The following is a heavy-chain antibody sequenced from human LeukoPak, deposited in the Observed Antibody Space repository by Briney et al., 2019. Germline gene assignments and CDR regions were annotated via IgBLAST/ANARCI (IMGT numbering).Heavy chain of an antibody. D-gene: IGHD4-23*01. CDR2: INHSGST. J-gene: IGHJ4*02. V-gene: IGHV4-34*01. Sequence: SETLSLTCAVYGGSFSGYYWSWIRQPPGKGLEWIGEINHSGSTNYNPSLKSRVTISVDTSKNQFSLELSSVTAADTAVYYCARRRDDYGGNGGFYYWGQGTLVTVSS. CDR3: ARRRDDYGGNGGFYY. CDR1: GGSFSGYY.